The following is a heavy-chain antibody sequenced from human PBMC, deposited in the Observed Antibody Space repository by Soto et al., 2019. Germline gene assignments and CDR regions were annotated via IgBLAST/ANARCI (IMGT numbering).Heavy chain of an antibody. CDR3: ALGYQGVTTVTSAGLLYDY. V-gene: IGHV2-5*02. J-gene: IGHJ4*02. CDR1: GFSLSTSGVG. CDR2: IYWDDDK. Sequence: QITLKESGPTLVKPTQTLTLTCTFSGFSLSTSGVGVGWIRQPPGKALEWLALIYWDDDKRYSPSLKSRLTITKDTSKNQVVLTMTNMDPVDTATYYCALGYQGVTTVTSAGLLYDYWGQGTLVTVSS. D-gene: IGHD4-17*01.